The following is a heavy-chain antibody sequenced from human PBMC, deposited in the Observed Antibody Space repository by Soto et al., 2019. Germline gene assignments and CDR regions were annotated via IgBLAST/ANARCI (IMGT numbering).Heavy chain of an antibody. V-gene: IGHV3-21*01. CDR2: ISSSSNYI. Sequence: GGSLRLSCAASGFTFTSYTMNWVRQAPGKGLEWVSSISSSSNYIYYADSVKGRFTISRDNAKNSLYLQTNSLRAEDTAVYYCARELNYYDSSGYHSTEGAHWGQGTLVTVSS. D-gene: IGHD3-22*01. J-gene: IGHJ4*02. CDR3: ARELNYYDSSGYHSTEGAH. CDR1: GFTFTSYT.